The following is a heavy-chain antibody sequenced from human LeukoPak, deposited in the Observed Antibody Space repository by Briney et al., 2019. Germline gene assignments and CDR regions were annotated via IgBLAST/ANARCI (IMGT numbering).Heavy chain of an antibody. CDR2: IGGSDGKT. CDR1: GFTFRSYA. CDR3: AKDPGGVGAPDY. Sequence: PGGSLRLSCAASGFTFRSYAMSWVRQAPGNGLEWVSAIGGSDGKTYYADSVKGRFTISRDNSKNTLYLQMNSLRAEDTAVYYCAKDPGGVGAPDYWGQGTLVTVSS. D-gene: IGHD1-26*01. J-gene: IGHJ4*02. V-gene: IGHV3-23*01.